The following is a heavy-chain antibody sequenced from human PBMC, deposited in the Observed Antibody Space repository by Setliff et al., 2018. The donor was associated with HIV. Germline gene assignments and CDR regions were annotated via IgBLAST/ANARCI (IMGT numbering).Heavy chain of an antibody. CDR3: AWGIPASHYLFCYLDV. Sequence: PSETLSLTCAVSGVSISSQYWSWIRQPPGKGLEWIGRINHSGTTSYSPSLRSRVTISLDTSQEEFTLRLTAVTAADPGVYYCAWGIPASHYLFCYLDVWRKRSP. CDR1: GVSISSQY. D-gene: IGHD2-15*01. J-gene: IGHJ6*03. CDR2: INHSGTT. V-gene: IGHV4-34*01.